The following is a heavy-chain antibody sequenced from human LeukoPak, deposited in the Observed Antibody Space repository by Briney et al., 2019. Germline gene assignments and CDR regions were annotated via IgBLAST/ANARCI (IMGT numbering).Heavy chain of an antibody. CDR2: ISSSGSTI. CDR1: GFTFSSYE. CDR3: ARAQRVERYFDWLFSTNWFDP. D-gene: IGHD3-9*01. Sequence: PGGSLRLSCAASGFTFSSYEMNWVRQAPGKGLEWVSYISSSGSTIYYADSVKGRFTISRDSAKNSLYLQMNSLRAEDTAVYYCARAQRVERYFDWLFSTNWFDPWGQGTLVTVSS. V-gene: IGHV3-48*03. J-gene: IGHJ5*02.